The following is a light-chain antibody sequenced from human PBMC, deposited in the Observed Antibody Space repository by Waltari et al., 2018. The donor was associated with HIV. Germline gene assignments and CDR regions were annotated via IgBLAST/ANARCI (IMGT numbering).Light chain of an antibody. CDR1: QSVTSN. CDR3: QQYDSRPLFS. Sequence: ELVMTQSPATLSGSPGERATFSCRASQSVTSNLACYQQNPGQAPRLLIYAASTRATGIPAMFSGSGSGTEFPLTISSLQSDDFAVYYCQQYDSRPLFSFGPGTKVDIK. V-gene: IGKV3-15*01. CDR2: AAS. J-gene: IGKJ3*01.